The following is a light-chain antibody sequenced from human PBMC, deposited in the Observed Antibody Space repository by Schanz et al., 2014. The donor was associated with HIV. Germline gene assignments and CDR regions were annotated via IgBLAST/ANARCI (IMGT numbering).Light chain of an antibody. Sequence: QSVLTQPPSVSGAPGERVTISCSGSNSNIGAGYHVHWYQQFPGTAPKLLISRNDQRPSGVPDRFSGSKSGTSASLAITGLQAEDEADYYCSSHTTTGANVFGTGTKLTVL. CDR1: NSNIGAGYH. J-gene: IGLJ1*01. CDR3: SSHTTTGANV. CDR2: RND. V-gene: IGLV1-40*01.